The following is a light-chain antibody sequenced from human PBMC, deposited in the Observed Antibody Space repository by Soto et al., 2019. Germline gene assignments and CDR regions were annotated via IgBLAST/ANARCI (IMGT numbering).Light chain of an antibody. V-gene: IGLV2-14*01. Sequence: QSALTQPAFVSGSPGQSITISCTGTSSDLGAYNYVSWYQQLPGKAPKLMIYEVSDRPSGVSSRFSGSKSDNTASLTISGLQTEDEADYYCSSYTSDSTLVFGTGTKLTVL. CDR1: SSDLGAYNY. J-gene: IGLJ1*01. CDR3: SSYTSDSTLV. CDR2: EVS.